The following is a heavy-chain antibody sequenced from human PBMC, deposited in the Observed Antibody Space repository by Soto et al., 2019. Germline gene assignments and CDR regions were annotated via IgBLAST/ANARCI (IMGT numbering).Heavy chain of an antibody. Sequence: QVQLVQSGAEEKKPGASVKVSCKASGYTFTSYAMHWVRQAPGQRLEWMGWINAGNGNTKYSQKFQGRVTITRDTSASTAYMELSSLRSEGTAVYSCAKSIVVVTALVYWGQGTLVAVSS. D-gene: IGHD2-21*02. V-gene: IGHV1-3*05. CDR3: AKSIVVVTALVY. CDR1: GYTFTSYA. J-gene: IGHJ4*02. CDR2: INAGNGNT.